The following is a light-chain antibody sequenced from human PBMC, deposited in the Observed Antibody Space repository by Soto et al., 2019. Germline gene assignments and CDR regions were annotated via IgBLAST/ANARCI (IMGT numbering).Light chain of an antibody. Sequence: DIQRTQSPSSLSASMGDRVAITGRASQAISNSLAWYQQKPGKPPQLLIYAASTLQSGFPSRFSGSGSGTDLTLTISSLQPDDFATYYCQQYNSYSEAFGQGTKVELK. V-gene: IGKV1-27*01. CDR3: QQYNSYSEA. CDR2: AAS. CDR1: QAISNS. J-gene: IGKJ1*01.